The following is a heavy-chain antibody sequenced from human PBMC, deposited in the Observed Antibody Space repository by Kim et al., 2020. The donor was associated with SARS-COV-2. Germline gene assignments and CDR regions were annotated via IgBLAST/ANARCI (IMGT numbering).Heavy chain of an antibody. CDR1: GYMFTTYS. CDR2: ISPSNGNT. V-gene: IGHV1-18*04. D-gene: IGHD3-22*01. Sequence: ASVKVSCKTSGYMFTTYSISWVRQAPGQGLEWMGWISPSNGNTRSAQKFQNRVTISTDTSTNTAYMELRSLRSDDTAVYFFARDWTVWDYDSSGYIDYWG. J-gene: IGHJ4*03. CDR3: ARDWTVWDYDSSGYIDY.